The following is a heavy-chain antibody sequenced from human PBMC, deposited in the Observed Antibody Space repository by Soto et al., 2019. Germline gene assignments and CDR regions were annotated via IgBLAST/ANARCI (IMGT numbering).Heavy chain of an antibody. CDR3: ARKATLDY. Sequence: GGSLRLSCAASGFTFSSYAMHWVRQAPGKGLEWVAVISYDGSNKYYADSVKGRFTISRDNSKNTLYLQMNSLRAEDTAVYYCARKATLDYWGQGTLVTVS. V-gene: IGHV3-30-3*01. J-gene: IGHJ4*02. CDR2: ISYDGSNK. D-gene: IGHD5-12*01. CDR1: GFTFSSYA.